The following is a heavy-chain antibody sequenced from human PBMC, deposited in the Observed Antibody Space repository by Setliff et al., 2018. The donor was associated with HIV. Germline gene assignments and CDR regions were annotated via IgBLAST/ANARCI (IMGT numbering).Heavy chain of an antibody. CDR3: ARQMPIPGIAITPVDY. Sequence: PSETLSLTCTVSGDSIRGYYWSWIRQHPGKGLEWMGYVFYTGFAAYNPSLKSRLTISVYTSKSQFSLTLTSVTAADTAVYYCARQMPIPGIAITPVDYWGQGALVTVSS. V-gene: IGHV4-59*08. CDR1: GDSIRGYY. J-gene: IGHJ4*02. D-gene: IGHD5-12*01. CDR2: VFYTGFA.